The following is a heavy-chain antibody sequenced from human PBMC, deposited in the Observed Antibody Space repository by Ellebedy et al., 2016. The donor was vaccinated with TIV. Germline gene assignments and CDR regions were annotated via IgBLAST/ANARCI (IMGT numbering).Heavy chain of an antibody. J-gene: IGHJ5*02. CDR2: IYIGGST. Sequence: SETLSLTXTVSGVSISSYFWSWIRRPAGKGLEWIGRIYIGGSTNYNPSLKSRVTISGDTSKNQLSLKMSSVTAADTAVYYCARVEKGYNWNDVRFDPWGQGVLVTVSS. CDR1: GVSISSYF. CDR3: ARVEKGYNWNDVRFDP. V-gene: IGHV4-4*07. D-gene: IGHD1-1*01.